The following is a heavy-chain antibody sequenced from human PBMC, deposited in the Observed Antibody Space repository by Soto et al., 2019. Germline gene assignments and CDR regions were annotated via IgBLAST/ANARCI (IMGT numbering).Heavy chain of an antibody. Sequence: ASVKVSCKASGYTFTSYYLHWVRQAPGQGLEWMGIINPSGGSTTYAQKFQGRVTMTRDTSTSTAYMELSSLRSEDTAVYYCAREGVNWSGWFDPWGQGTLVTVSS. D-gene: IGHD1-1*01. CDR2: INPSGGST. V-gene: IGHV1-46*01. CDR1: GYTFTSYY. J-gene: IGHJ5*02. CDR3: AREGVNWSGWFDP.